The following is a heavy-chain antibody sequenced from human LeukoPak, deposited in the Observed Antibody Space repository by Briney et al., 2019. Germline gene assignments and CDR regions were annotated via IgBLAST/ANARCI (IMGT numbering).Heavy chain of an antibody. V-gene: IGHV1-8*02. Sequence: ASVKVSCNTSGYRFTTFYMHWVRQAPGQGLEWMGWMNPNSGNTGYAQKFQGRVTMTRITSISTAYMELSSLRSEDTAVYYCARGVVGATTGAYSFDYWGRGTLVTVSS. J-gene: IGHJ4*02. CDR1: GYRFTTFY. CDR2: MNPNSGNT. D-gene: IGHD1-26*01. CDR3: ARGVVGATTGAYSFDY.